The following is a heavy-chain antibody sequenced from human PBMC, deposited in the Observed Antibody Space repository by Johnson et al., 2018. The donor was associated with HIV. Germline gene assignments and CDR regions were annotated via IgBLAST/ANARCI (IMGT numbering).Heavy chain of an antibody. CDR1: GFTFSNYA. Sequence: QVQLVESGGGVVQPGRSLRLSCAASGFTFSNYAMHWVRQAPGKGLEWVAVIWYDGSNNYYADSVKGRFTISRDNSKNTLYVQMNSLRSEGTSVYYCARLSLRGSDGYKLGVGHDAFAIWGQGAMVTVSS. CDR3: ARLSLRGSDGYKLGVGHDAFAI. J-gene: IGHJ3*02. CDR2: IWYDGSNN. D-gene: IGHD5-18*01. V-gene: IGHV3-33*01.